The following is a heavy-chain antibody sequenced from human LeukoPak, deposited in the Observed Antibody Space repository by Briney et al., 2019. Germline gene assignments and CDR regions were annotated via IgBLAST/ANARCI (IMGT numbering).Heavy chain of an antibody. CDR1: GFTFSSYA. Sequence: GGSLRLSCAASGFTFSSYAMSWVRQAPGKGLEWVSAISGGGGNTYYADSVKGRFTISRDNSKNTLYLQMNSLRAEDTAVYYCAKDRTMEYSPYFDYWGQETLVTVSS. J-gene: IGHJ4*02. CDR2: ISGGGGNT. D-gene: IGHD4/OR15-4a*01. V-gene: IGHV3-23*01. CDR3: AKDRTMEYSPYFDY.